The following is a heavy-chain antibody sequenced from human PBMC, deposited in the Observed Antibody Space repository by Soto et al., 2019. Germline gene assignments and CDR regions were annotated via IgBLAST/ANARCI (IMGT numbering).Heavy chain of an antibody. J-gene: IGHJ4*02. D-gene: IGHD6-13*01. CDR3: ARARATIAAAAIFDC. CDR2: VYRTGST. Sequence: QVQLQESGPGLVKPSGTLSLTCAVSGGSISTSNWWSWVRQPPGKGLEWIGEVYRTGSTNYNPSLGSRLTISVDTSKNQFSLKLTSVTAADTAVYYCARARATIAAAAIFDCWGQGTLVTVSS. V-gene: IGHV4-4*02. CDR1: GGSISTSNW.